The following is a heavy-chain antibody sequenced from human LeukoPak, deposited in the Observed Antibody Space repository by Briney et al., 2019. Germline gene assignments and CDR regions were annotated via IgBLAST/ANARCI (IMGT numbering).Heavy chain of an antibody. V-gene: IGHV4-59*08. CDR2: VHYSGTT. J-gene: IGHJ4*02. CDR1: GGSITSYY. CDR3: ARTDRDDYGDYEEN. Sequence: PSETLSLTCTVSGGSITSYYWSWIRQPPGKGLEWIGYVHYSGTTNYNPSLKSRVTISVDTSKNQFSLKLSSVTAADTAVYYCARTDRDDYGDYEENWGQGTLVTVSS. D-gene: IGHD4-17*01.